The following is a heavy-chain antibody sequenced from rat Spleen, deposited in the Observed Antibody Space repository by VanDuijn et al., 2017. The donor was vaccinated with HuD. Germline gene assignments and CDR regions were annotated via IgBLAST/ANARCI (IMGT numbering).Heavy chain of an antibody. J-gene: IGHJ2*01. CDR1: GFTFNNYW. V-gene: IGHV5-31*01. CDR3: ARRHYGYTDYFDY. Sequence: EVQLVESGGGLVQPGRSLKLSCVASGFTFNNYWMTWIRQAPGKGLEWVASITNTGDSTSSPDSVKGRFTISRDNAKSTLSLQVDSLRSEDTATYYCARRHYGYTDYFDYWGQGVMVTVSS. CDR2: ITNTGDST. D-gene: IGHD1-9*01.